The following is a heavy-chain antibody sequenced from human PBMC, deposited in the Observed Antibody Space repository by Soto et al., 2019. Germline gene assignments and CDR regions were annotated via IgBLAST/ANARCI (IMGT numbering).Heavy chain of an antibody. D-gene: IGHD2-15*01. J-gene: IGHJ6*02. CDR2: IYYSGCT. CDR3: ARTQVVAATSYYYYYGMDV. V-gene: IGHV4-39*01. Sequence: SETLSLTCTVSGGSISSSSYYWGWIRQPPGKGLEWIVSIYYSGCTYYNPSLKSRVTISVDTSKNQFSLKLSSVTAADTAVYYCARTQVVAATSYYYYYGMDVWGQGTTVTVSS. CDR1: GGSISSSSYY.